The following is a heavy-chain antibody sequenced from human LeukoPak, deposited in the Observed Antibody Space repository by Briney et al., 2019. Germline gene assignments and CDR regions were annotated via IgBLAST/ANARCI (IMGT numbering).Heavy chain of an antibody. CDR1: GFTFSSYG. Sequence: GGTLRLSCAASGFTFSSYGMSWVRQAPGKGLEWVSAISGSGGTTSYADFVKGRFTISRDNSKNTLYLQMNSLRAEDTAVYYCARALSSWYYFDYWGQGTLVTVSS. D-gene: IGHD6-13*01. V-gene: IGHV3-23*01. CDR2: ISGSGGTT. CDR3: ARALSSWYYFDY. J-gene: IGHJ4*02.